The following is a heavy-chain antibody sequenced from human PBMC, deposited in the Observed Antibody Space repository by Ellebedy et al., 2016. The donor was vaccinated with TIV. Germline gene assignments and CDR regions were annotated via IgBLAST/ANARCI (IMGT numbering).Heavy chain of an antibody. V-gene: IGHV3-74*01. CDR3: VYSTGYNLFAF. Sequence: GGSLRLXXAASGFTFRSYWMYWVRQAPGKGLVWVSRVSPDGSTTNSADSVKGRSTISRDNAKNTLYLQMTSLRAEDTAVYYCVYSTGYNLFAFWGQGTLVTVSP. CDR1: GFTFRSYW. D-gene: IGHD3-22*01. CDR2: VSPDGSTT. J-gene: IGHJ4*02.